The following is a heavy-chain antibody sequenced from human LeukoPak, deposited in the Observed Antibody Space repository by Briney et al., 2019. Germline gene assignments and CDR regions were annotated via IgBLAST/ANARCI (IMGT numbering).Heavy chain of an antibody. CDR1: GGSISTNY. V-gene: IGHV4-34*01. D-gene: IGHD1/OR15-1a*01. J-gene: IGHJ4*02. CDR3: ARGADWNKVGY. CDR2: VHPSGIT. Sequence: PSETLSLTCSVSGGSISTNYLTWIRQPPGKGLEWIGEVHPSGITDSAPSLRSRVTISRDTSKNQFSLKLSSVTAADSAVYYCARGADWNKVGYWGQGTLVTVSS.